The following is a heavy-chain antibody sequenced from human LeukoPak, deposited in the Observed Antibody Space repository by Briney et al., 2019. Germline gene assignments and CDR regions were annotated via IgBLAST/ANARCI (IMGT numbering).Heavy chain of an antibody. Sequence: SETLSLTCTVSGGSISSSSYYWGWIRQPPGKGLEWIGSIYYSGSTYYNPSLKSRVTISVDTSKNQFSLKLSSVTAADTAVYYCARPRGRWLHTPFDYWGQGTLVTVSS. J-gene: IGHJ4*02. CDR1: GGSISSSSYY. CDR3: ARPRGRWLHTPFDY. V-gene: IGHV4-39*01. D-gene: IGHD5-24*01. CDR2: IYYSGST.